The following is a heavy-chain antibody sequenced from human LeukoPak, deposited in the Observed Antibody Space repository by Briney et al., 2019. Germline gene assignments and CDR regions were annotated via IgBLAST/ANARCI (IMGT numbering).Heavy chain of an antibody. D-gene: IGHD1-26*01. J-gene: IGHJ4*02. CDR2: SRNKANSYTT. Sequence: GGSLRLSCAASGFTFSNYAMSWVRQTPGKGLEWVGRSRNKANSYTTEYAASVKGRFTISRDDSKNSLSLQMNSLKTDDTAVYYCARASRSGSYFFYWGQGTLVTVSS. V-gene: IGHV3-72*01. CDR1: GFTFSNYA. CDR3: ARASRSGSYFFY.